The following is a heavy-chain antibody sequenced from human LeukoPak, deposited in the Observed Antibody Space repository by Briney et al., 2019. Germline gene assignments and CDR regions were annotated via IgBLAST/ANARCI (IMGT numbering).Heavy chain of an antibody. CDR1: GFIFSSYG. V-gene: IGHV3-23*01. Sequence: GGSLRLSCAASGFIFSSYGMSWVRQAPGKGLEWVSGISGSGVNTDNADSVKGRFTISRDNSKNTLYLQMNSLRVEDTAVYYCAKREGYGSIDYWGQGTLVTVSS. D-gene: IGHD3-10*01. CDR2: ISGSGVNT. J-gene: IGHJ4*02. CDR3: AKREGYGSIDY.